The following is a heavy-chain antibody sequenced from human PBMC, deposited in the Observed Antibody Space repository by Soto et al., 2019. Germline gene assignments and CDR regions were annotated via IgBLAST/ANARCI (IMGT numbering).Heavy chain of an antibody. CDR2: VSFAGSNK. D-gene: IGHD6-13*01. CDR1: GFTFSTHA. J-gene: IGHJ5*02. Sequence: QGQLVESGGGVVQPGRSLRLSCAASGFTFSTHAMHWVRQAPGKGLECVAIVSFAGSNKYYADSVKGRFTMSRDNSKNTLYLQMRGLTREETAFYYCARDQTGITTAGGGRIDRWGQGTLVSVSS. V-gene: IGHV3-30-3*01. CDR3: ARDQTGITTAGGGRIDR.